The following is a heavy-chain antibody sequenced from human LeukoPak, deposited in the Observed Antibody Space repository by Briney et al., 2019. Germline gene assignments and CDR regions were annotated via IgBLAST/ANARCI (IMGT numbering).Heavy chain of an antibody. V-gene: IGHV3-48*04. D-gene: IGHD6-19*01. CDR3: ARDDFDSAWFLGY. CDR1: GFTFSTYW. Sequence: GGSLRLSCEASGFTFSTYWMAWVRQAPGKGLEWVSYIHSSSNTVYYADSVKGRFSISRDNTRNSLYLQTDSLSAEDTAVYYCARDDFDSAWFLGYWGQGTLVTVSS. CDR2: IHSSSNTV. J-gene: IGHJ4*02.